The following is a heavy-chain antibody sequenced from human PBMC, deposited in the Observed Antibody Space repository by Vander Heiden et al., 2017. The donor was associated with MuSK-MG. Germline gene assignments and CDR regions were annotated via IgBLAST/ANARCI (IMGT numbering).Heavy chain of an antibody. CDR3: ARHRHGGTYYSPFHI. CDR1: GDSTISSNYY. J-gene: IGHJ3*02. D-gene: IGHD2-21*02. Sequence: QLQLQEPGPGLVKPSETLSLTCTVSGDSTISSNYYWGWIRQPPGKGLEWIASIYYSGYTYYNPSLKSRVTISIDTSKNQFSLSLTSVTAADTSLYYCARHRHGGTYYSPFHIWGQGTMVTVSS. CDR2: IYYSGYT. V-gene: IGHV4-39*01.